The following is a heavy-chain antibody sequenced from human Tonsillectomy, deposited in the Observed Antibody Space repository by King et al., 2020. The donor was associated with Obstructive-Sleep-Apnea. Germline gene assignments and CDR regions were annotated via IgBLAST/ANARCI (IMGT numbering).Heavy chain of an antibody. J-gene: IGHJ6*02. V-gene: IGHV3-48*04. Sequence: VQLVESGGGLVQPGGSLRLSCAASGFTFSSHSMNWVRQAPGKGLEWVSYIISSSSTIYYADSVKGRFTISRDNAKNSLYLQMNSLRAEDTAVYYCARVDYGAYYGMDVWGQGTTVTVSS. CDR2: IISSSSTI. CDR3: ARVDYGAYYGMDV. D-gene: IGHD4-17*01. CDR1: GFTFSSHS.